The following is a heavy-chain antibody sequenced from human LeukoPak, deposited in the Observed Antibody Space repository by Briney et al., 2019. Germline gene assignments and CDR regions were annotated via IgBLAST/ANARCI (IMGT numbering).Heavy chain of an antibody. CDR3: VKLVVVTATYWYFDV. D-gene: IGHD2-21*02. CDR1: GLTFSNYA. V-gene: IGHV3-7*01. Sequence: GGSLRLSCAASGLTFSNYAMTWVRQAPGKGLDWVANIKHDEIENYLADSVTGRFTISRDNAENSLFLQMNSLRPDDTAVYFCVKLVVVTATYWYFDVWGRGTPITVSS. CDR2: IKHDEIEN. J-gene: IGHJ2*01.